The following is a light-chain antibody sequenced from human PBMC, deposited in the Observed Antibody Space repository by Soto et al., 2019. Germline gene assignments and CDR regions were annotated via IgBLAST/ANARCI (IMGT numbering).Light chain of an antibody. V-gene: IGKV3-11*01. CDR1: QSVRSC. CDR3: QQRSNLPPT. Sequence: IVMTHSPATLSVSPWERSTLSFRASQSVRSCLAWYQQKPGQAPRLLIYGASTRATGIPARFSGSGSETDFTLTISSLEPEDFAVYYCQQRSNLPPTFGQGTRLEIK. CDR2: GAS. J-gene: IGKJ5*01.